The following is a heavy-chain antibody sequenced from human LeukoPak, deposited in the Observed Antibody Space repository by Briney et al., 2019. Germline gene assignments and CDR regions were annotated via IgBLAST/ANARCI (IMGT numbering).Heavy chain of an antibody. Sequence: PGGSLRLSCAASGFTFSSYAMSWVRQAPGKGLEWVSAISGSGGSTYYADSAKGRFTISRDNSKNTLYLQMNSLRAEDTAVYYCAKDTDIVVVVAADYWGQGTLVTVSS. CDR2: ISGSGGST. CDR3: AKDTDIVVVVAADY. CDR1: GFTFSSYA. V-gene: IGHV3-23*01. J-gene: IGHJ4*02. D-gene: IGHD2-15*01.